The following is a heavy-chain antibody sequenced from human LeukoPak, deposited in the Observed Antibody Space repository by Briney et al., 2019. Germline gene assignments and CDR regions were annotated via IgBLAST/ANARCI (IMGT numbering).Heavy chain of an antibody. J-gene: IGHJ5*02. CDR2: INHSGST. D-gene: IGHD3-10*01. CDR3: ARLLRRRYYYGSGSYPPTLNWFDP. Sequence: SETLSLTCTVSGGSISSSSYYWGWIRQPPGKGLEWIGEINHSGSTNYNPSLKSRVTISVDTSKNQFSLKLSSVTAADTAVYYCARLLRRRYYYGSGSYPPTLNWFDPWGQGTLVTVSS. CDR1: GGSISSSSYY. V-gene: IGHV4-39*07.